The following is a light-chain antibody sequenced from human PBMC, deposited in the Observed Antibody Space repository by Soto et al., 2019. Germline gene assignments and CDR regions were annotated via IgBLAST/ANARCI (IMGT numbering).Light chain of an antibody. J-gene: IGKJ1*01. Sequence: DIQMTQSPSSLSASVGDRVTITCRASQGISNYLAWYQQKPGKVPKLLIYAASPLQSVVTSRFSGSGSGTYFTLTISRLQPEDVANYYCQKYNSALWTFGQGTPVDIQ. V-gene: IGKV1-27*01. CDR2: AAS. CDR1: QGISNY. CDR3: QKYNSALWT.